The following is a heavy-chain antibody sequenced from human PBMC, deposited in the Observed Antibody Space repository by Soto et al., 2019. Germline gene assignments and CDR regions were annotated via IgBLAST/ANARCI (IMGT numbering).Heavy chain of an antibody. CDR3: ARVYYESRGPTKYRAFDF. CDR1: GFNFRDYY. Sequence: GGSLSLSCVASGFNFRDYYMTWLRQAPGKGLEWVSYNRSSDSDTFNADSVKGRFTISRDNAKNSLYLQMNSLRAEDTAVYYCARVYYESRGPTKYRAFDFWGQGTMVTVSS. CDR2: NRSSDSDT. J-gene: IGHJ3*01. D-gene: IGHD3-22*01. V-gene: IGHV3-11*06.